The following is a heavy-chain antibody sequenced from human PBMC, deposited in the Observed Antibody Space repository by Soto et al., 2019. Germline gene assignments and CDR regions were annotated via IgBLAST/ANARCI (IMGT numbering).Heavy chain of an antibody. CDR1: GGSISSVDYY. V-gene: IGHV4-30-4*01. Sequence: HVQLQESGPGLLKPSQTLSLTCTVSGGSISSVDYYWSWIRQPPGKGLEWMGYIYYSGSTDYNPSLKNRVTISIDMSKNQFSLNLFSVTAADTAIYYCARDSLGSADWGQGTLVTVSS. J-gene: IGHJ4*02. CDR3: ARDSLGSAD. D-gene: IGHD7-27*01. CDR2: IYYSGST.